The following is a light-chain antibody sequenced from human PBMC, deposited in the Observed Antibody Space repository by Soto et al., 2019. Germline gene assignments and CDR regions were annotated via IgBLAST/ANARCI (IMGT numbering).Light chain of an antibody. CDR2: ATS. Sequence: IVLTQSPGTLSLSPGERATVSCRASETIGRAYFAWYQHRPGRTPRLVLSATSNRAAGIPDRFGGSGSGAHFTLTICAVEPEDFAVYYCHQYATSPFSFGQGTQLEI. CDR3: HQYATSPFS. CDR1: ETIGRAY. V-gene: IGKV3-20*01. J-gene: IGKJ2*01.